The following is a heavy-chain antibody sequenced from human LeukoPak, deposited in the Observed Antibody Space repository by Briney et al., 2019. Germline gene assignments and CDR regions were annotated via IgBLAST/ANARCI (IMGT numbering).Heavy chain of an antibody. Sequence: GRSLRLSCAASGFTFRNYWMSWVRQVPGTGLEWVANIKQDGSDRNYVTSVRGRFTISRDKAESSLYLQMNSLRAEDTAVYYCVRNLAVAGTCFDSWGQGTLVTVSS. D-gene: IGHD6-19*01. CDR3: VRNLAVAGTCFDS. CDR1: GFTFRNYW. CDR2: IKQDGSDR. J-gene: IGHJ4*02. V-gene: IGHV3-7*03.